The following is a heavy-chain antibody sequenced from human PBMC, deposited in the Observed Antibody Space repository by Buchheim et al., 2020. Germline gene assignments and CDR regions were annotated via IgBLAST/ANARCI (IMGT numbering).Heavy chain of an antibody. D-gene: IGHD6-19*01. CDR3: AKLPEGSSGWYEWGYYYDGMDV. CDR2: ISGSGGST. J-gene: IGHJ6*01. CDR1: GFTFSSYA. V-gene: IGHV3-23*01. Sequence: EVQLLESGGGLVQPGGSLRLSCAASGFTFSSYAMSWVRQAPGKGLEWVSAISGSGGSTYYADSVKGRFTISRDNSKNTLYLEMNSLRAEDTAVYYGAKLPEGSSGWYEWGYYYDGMDVWGQGTT.